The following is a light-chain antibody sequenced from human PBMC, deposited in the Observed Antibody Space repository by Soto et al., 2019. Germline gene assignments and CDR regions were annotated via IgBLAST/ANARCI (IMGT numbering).Light chain of an antibody. Sequence: EIVMTQSPATLSVSPGERATLSCRASQSVSSNLAWYQQKPGQAPRLLIYGASTRATGIPARFSGSGSGTDFTLTIISLQSEGFAVYYCQQYNKWPLTFGGGTKVEIK. CDR2: GAS. CDR3: QQYNKWPLT. CDR1: QSVSSN. J-gene: IGKJ4*01. V-gene: IGKV3-15*01.